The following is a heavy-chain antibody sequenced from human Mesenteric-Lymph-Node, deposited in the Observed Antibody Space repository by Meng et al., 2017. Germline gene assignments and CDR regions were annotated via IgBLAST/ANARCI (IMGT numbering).Heavy chain of an antibody. Sequence: GGSLRLSCAVSGFSFSTYWMHWVRQAPGKGLVWVSHINTVGSTTTYADSVKGRFTISRDNSKNTLYLQMNSLRAEDTAVYYCAKDVLQWLVLSMDVWGQGTTVTSP. CDR2: INTVGSTT. CDR1: GFSFSTYW. J-gene: IGHJ6*02. CDR3: AKDVLQWLVLSMDV. V-gene: IGHV3-74*01. D-gene: IGHD6-19*01.